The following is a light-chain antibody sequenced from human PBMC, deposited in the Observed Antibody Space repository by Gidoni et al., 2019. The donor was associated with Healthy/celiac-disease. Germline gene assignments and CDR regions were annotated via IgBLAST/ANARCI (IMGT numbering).Light chain of an antibody. V-gene: IGKV1-39*01. CDR2: AAS. Sequence: DIQMTQSPSSLSASVGDRVTITCRASQSIRSYLNWYQQKPGKAPKLLIYAASSLQSGGPSRFSGSGSGTDFTLTISSLQPEDFATYYCQQSYSTPRTFGQGTKLEIK. CDR3: QQSYSTPRT. J-gene: IGKJ2*01. CDR1: QSIRSY.